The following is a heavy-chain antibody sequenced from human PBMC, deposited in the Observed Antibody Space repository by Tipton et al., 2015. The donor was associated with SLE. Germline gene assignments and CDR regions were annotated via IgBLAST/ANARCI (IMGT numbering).Heavy chain of an antibody. CDR3: ASAGYSSYLDY. J-gene: IGHJ4*01. CDR2: LYYSGST. D-gene: IGHD2-15*01. V-gene: IGHV4-39*01. CDR1: GGSISSSSYY. Sequence: TLSLTCTVSGGSISSSSYYWGWIRQPPGKGLEWIGSLYYSGSTYYNPSLQSRVTISVDTSKNQFSLILSSVTAADTAVYYCASAGYSSYLDYWGQGTLVTVSS.